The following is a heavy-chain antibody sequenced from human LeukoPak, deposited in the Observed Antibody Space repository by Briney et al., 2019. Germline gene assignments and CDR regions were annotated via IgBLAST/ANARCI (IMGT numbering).Heavy chain of an antibody. CDR3: AREPRCSSCSHEY. D-gene: IGHD6-13*01. J-gene: IGHJ4*02. CDR2: INWNGGST. Sequence: PGGSLRLSCAASGFTFDDYGMSWVRQAPGEGLEWVSGINWNGGSTGYADSVKGRFTISRDNAKNSVFLQMNSLRAEDTAVYYCAREPRCSSCSHEYWGQGILVTVSS. CDR1: GFTFDDYG. V-gene: IGHV3-20*04.